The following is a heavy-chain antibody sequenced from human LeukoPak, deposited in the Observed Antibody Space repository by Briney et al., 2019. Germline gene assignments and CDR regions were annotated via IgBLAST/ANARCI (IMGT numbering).Heavy chain of an antibody. CDR1: GGSISSSNC. D-gene: IGHD5-12*01. CDR2: IYHSGST. J-gene: IGHJ3*02. Sequence: SGTLSLTPAVSGGSISSSNCWSWVRQPPGKGLEWIGEIYHSGSTNYNPSLKSRVTISVDKSKNQFSLKLSSVTAADTAVYYCARYGRYPRFAFDIWGQGTMVTVSS. V-gene: IGHV4-4*02. CDR3: ARYGRYPRFAFDI.